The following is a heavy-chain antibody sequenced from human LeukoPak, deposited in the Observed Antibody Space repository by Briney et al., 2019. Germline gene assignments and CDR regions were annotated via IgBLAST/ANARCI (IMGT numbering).Heavy chain of an antibody. CDR2: IYHSGST. CDR1: GDSIIISTYY. D-gene: IGHD3-10*01. CDR3: ARHPPPGEYSWFDP. V-gene: IGHV4-39*01. Sequence: PSETLSLTCTVSGDSIIISTYYWAWIRQPPGKGLEWIGSIYHSGSTYYNSSLKGRVSISVDTSKNQFSLKLGSVTAADTAVYFCARHPPPGEYSWFDPWGQGTLVTVSS. J-gene: IGHJ5*02.